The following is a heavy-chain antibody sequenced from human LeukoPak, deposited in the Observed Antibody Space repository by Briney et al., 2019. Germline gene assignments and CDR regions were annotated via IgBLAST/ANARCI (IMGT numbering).Heavy chain of an antibody. Sequence: KTSETLALHCTFSGGPLSSYYWSWIRQPPGKGLEWIGYIYYSGSTNYNPSLKSRVTISVDTSKNQFSLKLSSVTAADTAVYYCARGVVAATFWFDPWGQGTLVTVSS. CDR2: IYYSGST. CDR3: ARGVVAATFWFDP. J-gene: IGHJ5*02. D-gene: IGHD2-15*01. V-gene: IGHV4-59*08. CDR1: GGPLSSYY.